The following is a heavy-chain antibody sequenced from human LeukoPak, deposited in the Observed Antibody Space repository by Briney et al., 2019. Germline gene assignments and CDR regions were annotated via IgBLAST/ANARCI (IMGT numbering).Heavy chain of an antibody. D-gene: IGHD5-24*01. Sequence: GGSLRLSCAASGFTFSSYGMSWARQAPGKGLEWVSAISGSGGSTYYADSVKGRFTISRDNSKNTLYLQMNGLRAEDTAVYYCAKDRVRDGYTPPQYFQHWGQGTLVTVSS. V-gene: IGHV3-23*01. CDR1: GFTFSSYG. CDR2: ISGSGGST. CDR3: AKDRVRDGYTPPQYFQH. J-gene: IGHJ1*01.